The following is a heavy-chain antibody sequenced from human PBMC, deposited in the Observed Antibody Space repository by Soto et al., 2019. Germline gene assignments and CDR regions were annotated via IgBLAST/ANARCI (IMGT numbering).Heavy chain of an antibody. CDR3: TRAPDRGNWFVP. J-gene: IGHJ5*02. CDR2: IYYSGST. V-gene: IGHV4-59*01. Sequence: PSETLSLTCTVSGGSISSYYWSWIRQPPGKGLEWIGYIYYSGSTNYNPSLKSRVTISVDTSKNQFSLKLSSVTAADTAVYYCTRAPDRGNWFVPWGQGTLVTVSS. CDR1: GGSISSYY. D-gene: IGHD3-10*01.